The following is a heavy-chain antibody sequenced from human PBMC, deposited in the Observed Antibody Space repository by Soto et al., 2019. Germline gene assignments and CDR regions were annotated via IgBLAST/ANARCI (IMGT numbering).Heavy chain of an antibody. CDR1: GFTFSSYS. CDR2: ISSSSSYI. J-gene: IGHJ4*02. V-gene: IGHV3-21*01. CDR3: ARREAAAGSYYFDY. Sequence: EVQLVESGGGLVKPGGSLRLSCAASGFTFSSYSMNWVRQAPGKGPEWVSSISSSSSYIYYADSVKGRFTISRDNAKNSLYLQMNSLRAEDTAVYYCARREAAAGSYYFDYWGQGTLVTVSS. D-gene: IGHD6-13*01.